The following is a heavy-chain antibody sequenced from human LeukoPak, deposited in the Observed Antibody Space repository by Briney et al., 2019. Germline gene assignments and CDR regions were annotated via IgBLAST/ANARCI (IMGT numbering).Heavy chain of an antibody. CDR1: GGSISSSNW. CDR3: ASSGEESYYYDSSGYYTFDY. CDR2: IYHSGST. Sequence: PSETLSLTCAVSGGSISSSNWWSWVRQPPGKGLEWIGEIYHSGSTNYNPSLKSRVTISVDKSKNQFSLKLSSVTAADTAVYYCASSGEESYYYDSSGYYTFDYWGQGTLVTVSS. D-gene: IGHD3-22*01. J-gene: IGHJ4*02. V-gene: IGHV4-4*02.